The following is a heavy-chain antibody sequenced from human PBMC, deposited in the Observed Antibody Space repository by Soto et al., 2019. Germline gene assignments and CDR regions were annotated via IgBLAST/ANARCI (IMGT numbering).Heavy chain of an antibody. CDR1: GFTLSNYW. V-gene: IGHV3-7*03. J-gene: IGHJ4*02. Sequence: VGSLRLSCAASGFTLSNYWMTWVRQAPGKGLEWVANINKDGSQKNYVDSVKGRFTIARDNGQNSLSLQINSLRVEDTAVYYCVRELGLAYWGRGALVTVSS. D-gene: IGHD7-27*01. CDR3: VRELGLAY. CDR2: INKDGSQK.